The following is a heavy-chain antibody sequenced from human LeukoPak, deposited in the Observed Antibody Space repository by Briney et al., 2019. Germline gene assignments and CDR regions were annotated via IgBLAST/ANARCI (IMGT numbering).Heavy chain of an antibody. CDR3: ARHPFFDYGGPY. D-gene: IGHD4-23*01. J-gene: IGHJ4*02. Sequence: SETLSLTCTVSGGSISSSSYYWGWIRQPPGKGLGWIGSIYYSGSTYYNPSLKSRVTISVDTSKNQFSLKLSSVTAADTAVYYCARHPFFDYGGPYWGQGTLVTVSS. V-gene: IGHV4-39*01. CDR1: GGSISSSSYY. CDR2: IYYSGST.